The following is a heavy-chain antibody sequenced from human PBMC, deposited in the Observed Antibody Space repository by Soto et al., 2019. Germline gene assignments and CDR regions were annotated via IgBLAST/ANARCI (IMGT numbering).Heavy chain of an antibody. V-gene: IGHV3-23*01. CDR3: AKDRDWYYYCSTEHYAAVNPFDS. D-gene: IGHD3-10*01. CDR1: GFIFSSYA. J-gene: IGHJ4*02. Sequence: EVLLLESGGGLVQPGGSRRLSCAASGFIFSSYAMNWVRQAPGKGPEWVSGISRNGDTTNYANSVAGRFTISRDNSKSLVYLQMNGLRVEDLAVYYCAKDRDWYYYCSTEHYAAVNPFDSWGQGALVTVSS. CDR2: ISRNGDTT.